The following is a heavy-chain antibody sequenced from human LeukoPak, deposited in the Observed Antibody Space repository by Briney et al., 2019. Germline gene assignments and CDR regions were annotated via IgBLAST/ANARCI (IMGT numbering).Heavy chain of an antibody. CDR1: GFTFNKAW. CDR3: TTDRGVTELPLFDS. CDR2: IKNTVDGGTT. J-gene: IGHJ5*01. Sequence: GGSLRLSCAASGFTFNKAWMSWVRQAPGKGLDWLGRIKNTVDGGTTDDPAPVKGRFTITRDDSKNTLYLQMNTLKTEDTALYYYTTDRGVTELPLFDSWGQGTLVTVSS. D-gene: IGHD1-26*01. V-gene: IGHV3-15*01.